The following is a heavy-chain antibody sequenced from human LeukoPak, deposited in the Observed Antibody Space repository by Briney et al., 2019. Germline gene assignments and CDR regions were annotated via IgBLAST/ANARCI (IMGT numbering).Heavy chain of an antibody. CDR1: GFTFDDYA. V-gene: IGHV3-9*01. D-gene: IGHD6-13*01. Sequence: GRSLRLSCAASGFTFDDYAMRWVRQAPGKGLEWVSGISWNSGSIGYADSVKGRFTISRDNAKNSLYLQMNSLRAEDTALYYCAKGHSSSWYIFDYWGQGTLVTVSS. CDR3: AKGHSSSWYIFDY. J-gene: IGHJ4*02. CDR2: ISWNSGSI.